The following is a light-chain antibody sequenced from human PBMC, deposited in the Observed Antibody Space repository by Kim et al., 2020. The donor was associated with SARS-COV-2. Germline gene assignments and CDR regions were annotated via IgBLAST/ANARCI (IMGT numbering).Light chain of an antibody. CDR3: EKYYSTPLT. J-gene: IGKJ4*01. Sequence: DIVMTQSPDSLAVSLGERATIHCKSSQSVLYSSNNKNYLAWYQQKPGQPPKLLIYWASTRESGVPDRFSGSGSGTDFTLTIRSLQAEDVGAYYSEKYYSTPLTFGGGSKGYIK. CDR2: WAS. CDR1: QSVLYSSNNKNY. V-gene: IGKV4-1*01.